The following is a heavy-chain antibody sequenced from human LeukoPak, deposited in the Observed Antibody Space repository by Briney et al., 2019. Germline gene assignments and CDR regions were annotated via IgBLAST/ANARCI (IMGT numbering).Heavy chain of an antibody. D-gene: IGHD3-22*01. V-gene: IGHV4-4*07. CDR1: GASISSYY. CDR3: ARDYYDSTTYYSPFDY. J-gene: IGHJ4*02. CDR2: IYTSGST. Sequence: SETLSLTCTVSGASISSYYWSWIRQPAGKGLEWIGRIYTSGSTNYNPSLKSRVTMSIDTSKNQFSLKLNSVTAADTAVYCCARDYYDSTTYYSPFDYWGQGTLVTVSS.